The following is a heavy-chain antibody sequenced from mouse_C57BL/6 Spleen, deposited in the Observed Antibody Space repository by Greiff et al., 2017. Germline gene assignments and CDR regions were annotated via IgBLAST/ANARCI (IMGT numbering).Heavy chain of an antibody. J-gene: IGHJ1*03. CDR3: ARGPHWYFDV. V-gene: IGHV1-80*01. CDR2: IYPGDGDT. CDR1: GYAFSSYW. Sequence: LQESGAELVKPGASVKISCKASGYAFSSYWMNWVKQRPGKGLEWIGQIYPGDGDTNYNGKFKGKATLTADKSSSTAYMQLSSLSSEDSAVYFCARGPHWYFDVWGTGTTVTVSS.